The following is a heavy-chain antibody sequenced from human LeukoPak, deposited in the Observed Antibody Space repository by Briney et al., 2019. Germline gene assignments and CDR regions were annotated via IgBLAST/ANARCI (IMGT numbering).Heavy chain of an antibody. CDR2: INSDGSST. CDR3: ARDYYYDSSGYYGSGAFDI. Sequence: GGSLRLSCAASGFTFSSYWMHWVRQAPGKGLVWVSRINSDGSSTSYADSVKGRFTISRDNAKNSLYLQMNSLRAEDTAVYYCARDYYYDSSGYYGSGAFDIWGQGTMVTVSS. D-gene: IGHD3-22*01. V-gene: IGHV3-74*01. J-gene: IGHJ3*02. CDR1: GFTFSSYW.